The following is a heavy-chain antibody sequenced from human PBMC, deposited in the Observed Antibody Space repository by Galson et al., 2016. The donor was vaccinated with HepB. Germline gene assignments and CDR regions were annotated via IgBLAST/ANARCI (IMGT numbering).Heavy chain of an antibody. Sequence: SCKASGGTLRNYEISWVRQAPGQGPEWMGGINPISGTSTYAQKFQDRVAITADESTDTVYMEMSSLRSEDSALYYCARGRPPVNSGYDANPYYFDYWGQGTLITVSS. CDR2: INPISGTS. CDR1: GGTLRNYE. CDR3: ARGRPPVNSGYDANPYYFDY. D-gene: IGHD5-12*01. J-gene: IGHJ4*02. V-gene: IGHV1-69*01.